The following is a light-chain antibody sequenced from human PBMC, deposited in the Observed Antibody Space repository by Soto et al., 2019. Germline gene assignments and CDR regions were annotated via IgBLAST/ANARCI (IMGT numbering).Light chain of an antibody. CDR3: CSYTSSTTPL. V-gene: IGLV2-11*01. CDR1: RSDVGVYNY. Sequence: QSALTQPRSVSASPGQSVTLSCTGSRSDVGVYNYVSWYQQHPGKAPKLMIYDVSKRPSGVPGRFSGSKSGNTASLTISGLQAEDEADYYCCSYTSSTTPLFGGGTKVTVL. CDR2: DVS. J-gene: IGLJ2*01.